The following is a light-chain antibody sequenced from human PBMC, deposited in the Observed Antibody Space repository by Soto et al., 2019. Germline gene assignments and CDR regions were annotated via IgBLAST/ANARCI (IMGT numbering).Light chain of an antibody. CDR3: MQSLQLPRT. CDR2: LGS. V-gene: IGKV2-28*01. J-gene: IGKJ3*01. Sequence: DPVMTQSPLSLPVTPGEPASISCRSSQSLLHSNGYNYLDWYLQKPGQSPQLLIYLGSNRASGVPDRFSGSGSGTDFTLKISRVEAEDDGVYYCMQSLQLPRTFGPGTKVDIK. CDR1: QSLLHSNGYNY.